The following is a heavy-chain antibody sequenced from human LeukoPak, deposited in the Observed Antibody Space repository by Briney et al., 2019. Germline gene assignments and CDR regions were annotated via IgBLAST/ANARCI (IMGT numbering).Heavy chain of an antibody. CDR2: INHSGST. CDR1: GGSFSGYY. V-gene: IGHV4-34*01. Sequence: SSETLSLTCAVYGGSFSGYYWSWIRQPPGKGLEWIGDINHSGSTNYNPSLKSRVTISVDTSKNQFSLKLSSVTAADTAVYYCARIEYSSSCDYWGQGTLVTVSS. J-gene: IGHJ4*02. D-gene: IGHD6-6*01. CDR3: ARIEYSSSCDY.